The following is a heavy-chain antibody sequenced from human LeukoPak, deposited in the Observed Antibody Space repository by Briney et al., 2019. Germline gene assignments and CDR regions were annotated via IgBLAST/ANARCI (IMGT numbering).Heavy chain of an antibody. CDR3: ARGGDVVATPFDY. Sequence: SETLSLTCTVSGGSISSYYWSWIRQPPGKGLEWIGYIYYSGSTNYNPSLKSRVTISVDTSKNQFSLKLSSVTAADTAVYYCARGGDVVATPFDYWGQGTLVTVSS. D-gene: IGHD5-12*01. J-gene: IGHJ4*02. CDR2: IYYSGST. V-gene: IGHV4-59*01. CDR1: GGSISSYY.